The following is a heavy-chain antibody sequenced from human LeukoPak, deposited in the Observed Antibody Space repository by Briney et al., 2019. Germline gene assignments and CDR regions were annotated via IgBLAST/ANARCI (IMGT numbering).Heavy chain of an antibody. V-gene: IGHV3-23*01. J-gene: IGHJ4*02. CDR3: ANLMATHYYFDY. CDR2: ISGSGGSA. D-gene: IGHD5-24*01. Sequence: GGSLRLSCAASGFTFSSYAMGWVRQAPGKGLEWVSAISGSGGSAYYADSVKGRFTISRDNSKNTLYLQMNSLRAEDTAVYYCANLMATHYYFDYWGQGTLVTVSS. CDR1: GFTFSSYA.